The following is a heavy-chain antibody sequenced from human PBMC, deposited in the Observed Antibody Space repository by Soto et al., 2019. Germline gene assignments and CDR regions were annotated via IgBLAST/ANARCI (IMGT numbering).Heavy chain of an antibody. D-gene: IGHD5-12*01. J-gene: IGHJ4*02. CDR2: IYNSGST. Sequence: SETLPLTCTVSGGSVSSGSYYWSWIRQPPGKELEWIGSIYNSGSTNYNPSLKSRVTISVDTSKSQLSLKLTSVTAADPAVYYCARGLGILAMSKLMSRGYYFCYWRPGTLVTVSS. V-gene: IGHV4-61*01. CDR1: GGSVSSGSYY. CDR3: ARGLGILAMSKLMSRGYYFCY.